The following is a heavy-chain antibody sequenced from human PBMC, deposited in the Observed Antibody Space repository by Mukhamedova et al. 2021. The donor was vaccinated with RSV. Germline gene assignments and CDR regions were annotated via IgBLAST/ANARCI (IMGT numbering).Heavy chain of an antibody. J-gene: IGHJ5*02. CDR3: ARASYNLINWFDP. CDR2: IIRIPGIT. Sequence: IIWVRQAPGQGLEWMGGIIRIPGITNYPQKFQGRVTITADETTATAYMELSSLRSDDTAVYYCARASYNLINWFDPWGQGTLVTV. V-gene: IGHV1-69*10. D-gene: IGHD5-24*01.